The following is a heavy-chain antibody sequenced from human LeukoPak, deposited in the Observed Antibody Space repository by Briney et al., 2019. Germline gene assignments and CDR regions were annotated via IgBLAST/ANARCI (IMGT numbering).Heavy chain of an antibody. CDR1: GGSISSGGDY. CDR2: IYTSGAT. Sequence: SETLSLTCTVSGGSISSGGDYWSWIRQPAGKGLEWIGRIYTSGATHYNPSLKSRVTMSVDTSKNQFSLKLSSVTAADTAVYYCARTIEAAFDYWGQGTLVTVSS. D-gene: IGHD6-13*01. J-gene: IGHJ4*02. CDR3: ARTIEAAFDY. V-gene: IGHV4-61*02.